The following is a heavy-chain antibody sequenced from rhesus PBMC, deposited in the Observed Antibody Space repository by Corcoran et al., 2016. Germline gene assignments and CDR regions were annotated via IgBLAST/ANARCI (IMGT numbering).Heavy chain of an antibody. Sequence: QVQLQESGPGLVKPSETLSLTCAVSGGSISSSHWWSWIRQPPGKGLEWIGCISGSSGSTYYNHSPKSRVTISKDTSKTQFSLKLSSVAAADTAVYYCARAGYTSRQGFDYWGQGVLVTVSS. J-gene: IGHJ4*01. V-gene: IGHV4S19*01. D-gene: IGHD5-36*01. CDR3: ARAGYTSRQGFDY. CDR1: GGSISSSHW. CDR2: ISGSSGST.